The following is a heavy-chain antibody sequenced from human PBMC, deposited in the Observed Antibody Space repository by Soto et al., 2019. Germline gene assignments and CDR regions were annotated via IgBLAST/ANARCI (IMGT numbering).Heavy chain of an antibody. CDR1: GFAFSNFF. CDR3: AREGGEEWTHYYYCGRDV. D-gene: IGHD3-3*01. V-gene: IGHV3-33*01. J-gene: IGHJ6*02. Sequence: QVQLVESGGGVVQPGTSLTLSCAASGFAFSNFFMHWVRQAPGKGLECVAVIWHGAGHECYADSVQGRFTISRDNSKHSLYLQMNSLRAEDTAVYYCAREGGEEWTHYYYCGRDVCGHGTTVTVSS. CDR2: IWHGAGHE.